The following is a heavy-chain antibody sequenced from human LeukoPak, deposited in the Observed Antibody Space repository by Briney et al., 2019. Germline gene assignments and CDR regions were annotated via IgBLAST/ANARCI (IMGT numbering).Heavy chain of an antibody. J-gene: IGHJ4*02. V-gene: IGHV4-59*01. CDR2: IYYSGST. D-gene: IGHD3-10*01. Sequence: SETLSLTCTVSAGSISSGYSCCARLPPTEGLEWIWFIYYSGSTNYNPSLKSRVTISVVTSKNQFSLRLSSVTAAETAGYYCARNPYYGSGMPRDYYFDYWGQGTQVTVSP. CDR3: ARNPYYGSGMPRDYYFDY. CDR1: AGSISSGY.